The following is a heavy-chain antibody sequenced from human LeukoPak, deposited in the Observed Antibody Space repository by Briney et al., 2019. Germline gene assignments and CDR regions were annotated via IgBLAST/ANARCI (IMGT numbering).Heavy chain of an antibody. Sequence: ASVKVSCKASGYTFTGYYMHWVRQAPGQGLEWMGWINPNSGGTNYAQKFQGRVTMTRDTSISTAYMELSRLRSDDTAVYYCAREEYSSSSGTDYWGQGTLVTVSS. D-gene: IGHD6-6*01. V-gene: IGHV1-2*02. CDR3: AREEYSSSSGTDY. J-gene: IGHJ4*02. CDR1: GYTFTGYY. CDR2: INPNSGGT.